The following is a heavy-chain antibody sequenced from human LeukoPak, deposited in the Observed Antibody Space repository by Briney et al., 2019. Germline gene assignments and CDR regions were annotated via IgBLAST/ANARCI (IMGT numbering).Heavy chain of an antibody. D-gene: IGHD6-19*01. CDR1: GGSISSSSYY. CDR2: IYYSGST. J-gene: IGHJ6*03. V-gene: IGHV4-39*07. Sequence: SSETLSLTCTVSGGSISSSSYYWGWIRQPPGKGLEWIGSIYYSGSTSYNPSLKSRVTISVDTSKNQFSLKLSSVTAADTAVYYCARGRGYGWEYYYYYYYMDVWGKGTTVTVSS. CDR3: ARGRGYGWEYYYYYYYMDV.